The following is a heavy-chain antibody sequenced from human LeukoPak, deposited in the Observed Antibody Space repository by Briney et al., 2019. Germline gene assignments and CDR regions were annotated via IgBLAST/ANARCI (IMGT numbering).Heavy chain of an antibody. CDR1: GFTFTDYA. D-gene: IGHD3-10*01. V-gene: IGHV1-3*01. CDR2: INAGSGHT. J-gene: IGHJ4*02. Sequence: ASVKVSCKASGFTFTDYALQWVRQAPGQRLEWMGWINAGSGHTRYSQNFQGRVTITRDTSASTVYMELNSLRSEDTAVYYCARGLWFATLVGYYFDYWGQGTLVTVSS. CDR3: ARGLWFATLVGYYFDY.